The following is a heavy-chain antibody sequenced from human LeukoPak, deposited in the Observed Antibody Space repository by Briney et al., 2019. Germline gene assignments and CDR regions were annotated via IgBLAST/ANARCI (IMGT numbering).Heavy chain of an antibody. CDR1: GFTFSNYG. CDR2: ILYDGSNK. CDR3: AKDPPLPGYSYGADAFDM. J-gene: IGHJ3*02. V-gene: IGHV3-33*06. Sequence: GRSLRLSCAASGFTFSNYGMHWVRQAPGKGLEWVAIILYDGSNKYYADSVTGRFTISRDSSKNTLYLQMNSLRVEDTAVYYCAKDPPLPGYSYGADAFDMWGQGTMVTVSS. D-gene: IGHD5-18*01.